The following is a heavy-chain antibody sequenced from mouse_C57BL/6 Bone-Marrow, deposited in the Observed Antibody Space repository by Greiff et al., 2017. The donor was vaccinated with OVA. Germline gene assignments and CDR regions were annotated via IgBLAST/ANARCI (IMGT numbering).Heavy chain of an antibody. D-gene: IGHD2-4*01. CDR1: GFTFSSYG. CDR3: ARQLIYYDYDGLAY. CDR2: ISSGGSYT. J-gene: IGHJ3*01. Sequence: EVKLVESGGDLVKPGGSLKLSCAASGFTFSSYGMSWVRQTPDKRLEWVATISSGGSYTYYPDSVKGRFTISRDNAKNTLYLQMSSLKSEDTAMYYCARQLIYYDYDGLAYWGQGTLVTVSA. V-gene: IGHV5-6*01.